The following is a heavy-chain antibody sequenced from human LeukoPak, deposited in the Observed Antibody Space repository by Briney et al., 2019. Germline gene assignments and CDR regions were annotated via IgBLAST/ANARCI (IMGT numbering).Heavy chain of an antibody. CDR1: GVTLGTYA. CDR3: AKDLPPYYDFWSGYYFDY. V-gene: IGHV3-23*01. Sequence: GGSLRLSCAASGVTLGTYAMSWARQAPGKGLEWVSAISGSGGSTYYADSVKGRFTISRDNSKNTLYLQMNSLRAEDTAVYYCAKDLPPYYDFWSGYYFDYWGQGTLVTVSS. D-gene: IGHD3-3*01. J-gene: IGHJ4*02. CDR2: ISGSGGST.